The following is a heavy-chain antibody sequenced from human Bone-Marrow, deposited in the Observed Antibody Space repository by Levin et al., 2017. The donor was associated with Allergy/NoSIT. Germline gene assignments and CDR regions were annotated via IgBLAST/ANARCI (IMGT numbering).Heavy chain of an antibody. Sequence: SETLSLTCTVSGGSISSYHWSWIRQPPGKGLQWIGNIYYTGSPSYNPSLKSRVTMSLDTSKTQFSRKLTSVPAADTADYRCERDDSSTPRVFEYWGQGALVAVSS. CDR3: ERDDSSTPRVFEY. J-gene: IGHJ4*02. CDR1: GGSISSYH. V-gene: IGHV4-59*01. D-gene: IGHD2-21*01. CDR2: IYYTGSP.